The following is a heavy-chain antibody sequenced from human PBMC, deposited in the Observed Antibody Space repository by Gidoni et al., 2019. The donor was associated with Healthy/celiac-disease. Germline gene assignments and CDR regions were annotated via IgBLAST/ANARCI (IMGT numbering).Heavy chain of an antibody. CDR1: GFTFSSYA. Sequence: QVQLVESGGGVVRPGRSLRPSWAASGFTFSSYAMHWVRQAPGKGLEWVAVISYDGSNKYYADSVKGRFTISRDNSKNTLYLQMNSLRAEDTAVYYCASLSSSWPFYGMDVWGQGTTVTVSS. CDR2: ISYDGSNK. J-gene: IGHJ6*02. CDR3: ASLSSSWPFYGMDV. D-gene: IGHD6-13*01. V-gene: IGHV3-30-3*01.